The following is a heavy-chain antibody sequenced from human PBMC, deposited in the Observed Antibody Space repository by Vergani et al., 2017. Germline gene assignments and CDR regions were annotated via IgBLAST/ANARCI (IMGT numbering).Heavy chain of an antibody. CDR3: VKCASRASGCWGPDGY. Sequence: QVQLVESGGGVVQPGGSLRLSCAASGFTFSSYGMHWVRQAPGKGLEWVAFIWYDGSNKYYADSVKGRLTISRDNSKNTLYLQMNSMRAEDTAVYYCVKCASRASGCWGPDGYWGEGTLVTVSS. V-gene: IGHV3-30*02. CDR1: GFTFSSYG. J-gene: IGHJ1*01. D-gene: IGHD3-16*01. CDR2: IWYDGSNK.